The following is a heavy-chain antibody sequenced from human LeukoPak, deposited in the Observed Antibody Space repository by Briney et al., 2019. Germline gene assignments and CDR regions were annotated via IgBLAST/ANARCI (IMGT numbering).Heavy chain of an antibody. J-gene: IGHJ4*02. CDR1: GITFRSNG. CDR2: ISFDERYE. V-gene: IGHV3-33*01. D-gene: IGHD1-26*01. Sequence: PGGSLRLSCTASGITFRSNGMHWVRQAPGKGLEWVAFISFDERYEDYADSVKGRFTISRDNSKSTLYLQMNSLRAEDTAVYYCGRAVGSYSHYFDYWGQGTLVTVSS. CDR3: GRAVGSYSHYFDY.